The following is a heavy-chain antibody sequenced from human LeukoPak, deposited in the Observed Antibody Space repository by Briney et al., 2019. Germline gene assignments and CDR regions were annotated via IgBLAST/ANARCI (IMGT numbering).Heavy chain of an antibody. CDR2: MNPYSGNA. Sequence: ASVKVSCKASGYTFNSHDINWVRQATGQGLEWMGWMNPYSGNAGYAQKFQGRVTMTRDTSINTAYLEFYSLRSEDTAVYYCARGYSPTLRTTGNDYWGQGTLVTVSS. V-gene: IGHV1-8*01. CDR3: ARGYSPTLRTTGNDY. J-gene: IGHJ4*02. D-gene: IGHD1-1*01. CDR1: GYTFNSHD.